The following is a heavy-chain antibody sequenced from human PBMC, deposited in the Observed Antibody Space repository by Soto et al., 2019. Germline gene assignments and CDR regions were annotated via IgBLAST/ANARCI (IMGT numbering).Heavy chain of an antibody. CDR1: GFLFTNYS. D-gene: IGHD2-15*01. CDR3: VSACLGFFVF. CDR2: IGGRGNSA. J-gene: IGHJ3*01. Sequence: GGSLRLSCAASGFLFTNYSMHWVRQAPGKGLGCVSVIGGRGNSAYYADSVQGRFTISRDNSKNTLCLQMSSLTADDTAIYYIVSACLGFFVFRARGRMVNV. V-gene: IGHV3-23*01.